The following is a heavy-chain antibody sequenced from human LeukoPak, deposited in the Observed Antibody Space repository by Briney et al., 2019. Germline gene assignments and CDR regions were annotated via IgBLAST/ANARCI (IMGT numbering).Heavy chain of an antibody. Sequence: PGGSLRLSCAASGFTFSSYAMHWVRQAPGKGLEWVAVISFDGSNKYHADSVKGRFTISRDNSKNTLYLQMNSLRAEDTAVYCCARAGTGLRYFDRFDAWGQGTLVTVSS. CDR1: GFTFSSYA. CDR2: ISFDGSNK. D-gene: IGHD3-9*01. J-gene: IGHJ5*02. V-gene: IGHV3-30*04. CDR3: ARAGTGLRYFDRFDA.